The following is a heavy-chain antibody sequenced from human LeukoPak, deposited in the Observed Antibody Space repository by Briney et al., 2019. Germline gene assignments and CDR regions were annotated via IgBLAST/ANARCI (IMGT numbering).Heavy chain of an antibody. CDR2: IRYDGSNK. CDR1: GFTFSSYG. V-gene: IGHV3-30*02. J-gene: IGHJ4*02. Sequence: GGSLRLSCAASGFTFSSYGMHWVRQAPGKGMEWVAFIRYDGSNKYYADSVKGRFTISRDNSKNTLYLQMNSLRAEDTAVYYCAKDMAATLDYWGQGTLVTVSS. CDR3: AKDMAATLDY. D-gene: IGHD6-25*01.